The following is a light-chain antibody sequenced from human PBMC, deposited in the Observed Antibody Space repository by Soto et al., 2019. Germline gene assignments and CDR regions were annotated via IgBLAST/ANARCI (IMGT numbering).Light chain of an antibody. CDR1: RSLLYSSNTKNY. CDR2: WAS. Sequence: DIVMTQSPDSLAVSLGERATINCKSSRSLLYSSNTKNYLAWYQQKPGQPPKLLIYWASTRESGVPDRFSASGSGTDFTLTISSLQAEDVAVYYCQQYYSTPYTFGQGTKVDI. CDR3: QQYYSTPYT. J-gene: IGKJ2*01. V-gene: IGKV4-1*01.